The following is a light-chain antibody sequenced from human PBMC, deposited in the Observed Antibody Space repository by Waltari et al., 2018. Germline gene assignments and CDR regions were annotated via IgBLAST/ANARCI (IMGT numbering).Light chain of an antibody. CDR3: QQCNSYLLT. CDR1: QSIGSS. V-gene: IGKV1-5*03. J-gene: IGKJ4*01. Sequence: DIQMTQSPSTLSASVVDRVTITCRASQSIGSSLPWYQQKPGKAPKVVIYEASSLESGVPSRFSGSGSGTEFTLTISSLQPDDFATYYCQQCNSYLLTFGGGTKVEIK. CDR2: EAS.